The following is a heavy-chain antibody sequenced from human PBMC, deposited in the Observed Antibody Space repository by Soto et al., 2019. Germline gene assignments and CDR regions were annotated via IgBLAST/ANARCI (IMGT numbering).Heavy chain of an antibody. CDR1: GYTFTSYA. D-gene: IGHD3-3*01. CDR2: INAGNGNT. V-gene: IGHV1-3*01. Sequence: ASVKVSCKASGYTFTSYAMHWVRQAPGQRLEWMGWINAGNGNTKYSQKFQGRVTITRDTSASTAYMELSSLRSEDTAVYYCAGLFGVVPEAYYYYGMDVWGQGTTVTVSS. CDR3: AGLFGVVPEAYYYYGMDV. J-gene: IGHJ6*02.